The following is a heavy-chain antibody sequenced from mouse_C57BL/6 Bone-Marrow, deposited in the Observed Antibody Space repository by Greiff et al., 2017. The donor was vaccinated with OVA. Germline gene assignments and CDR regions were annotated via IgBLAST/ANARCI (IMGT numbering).Heavy chain of an antibody. V-gene: IGHV3-6*01. Sequence: EVHLVESGPGLVKPSQSLSLTCSVTGYSITSGYYWNWIRQFPGNKLEWMGYISYDGSNNYNPSLKNRISITRDTSKNQFFLKLNSVTTEDTATYYCARGALYPGDYWGQGTTLTVSS. J-gene: IGHJ2*01. CDR1: GYSITSGYY. D-gene: IGHD2-1*01. CDR2: ISYDGSN. CDR3: ARGALYPGDY.